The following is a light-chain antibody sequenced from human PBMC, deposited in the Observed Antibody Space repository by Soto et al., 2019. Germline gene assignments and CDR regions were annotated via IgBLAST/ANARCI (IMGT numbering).Light chain of an antibody. J-gene: IGLJ2*01. CDR2: EVS. CDR3: NSYAGSNNFVV. V-gene: IGLV2-8*01. CDR1: SSDVAGYNL. Sequence: QSALTQPPSASGSPGQSVAISCTGTSSDVAGYNLVSWYQQHPGKAPKLMIYEVSKRPSGVPDRFSGSKFGNTASLTVSGLQAEDEADYYCNSYAGSNNFVVFGGGTKLTVL.